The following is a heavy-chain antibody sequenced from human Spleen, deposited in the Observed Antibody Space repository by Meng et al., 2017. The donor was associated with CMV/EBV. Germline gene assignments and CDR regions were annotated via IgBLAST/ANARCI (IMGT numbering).Heavy chain of an antibody. CDR2: INDSGST. CDR1: GGSFNDYY. CDR3: ARVRSPPWKLYFDF. J-gene: IGHJ4*02. Sequence: SETLSLTCAVYGGSFNDYYWSWIRQSPGKGLEWIGEINDSGSTNYNPSLKSRVTISVDTSKKQFSLNLSSVTAADTAVYYCARVRSPPWKLYFDFWGQGALVTVSS. V-gene: IGHV4-34*01. D-gene: IGHD1-1*01.